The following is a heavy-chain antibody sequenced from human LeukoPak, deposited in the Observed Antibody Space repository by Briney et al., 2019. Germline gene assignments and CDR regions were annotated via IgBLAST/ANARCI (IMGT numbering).Heavy chain of an antibody. V-gene: IGHV1-2*02. CDR2: INPNSGGT. CDR1: GYTFTGYY. Sequence: ASVKVSCKASGYTFTGYYMRRVRQAPGQGLEWMGWINPNSGGTNYAQKFQGRVTMTRDTSISTAYMELSRLRSDDTAVYYCARDSNRGMDVWGKGTTVTVSS. CDR3: ARDSNRGMDV. J-gene: IGHJ6*04.